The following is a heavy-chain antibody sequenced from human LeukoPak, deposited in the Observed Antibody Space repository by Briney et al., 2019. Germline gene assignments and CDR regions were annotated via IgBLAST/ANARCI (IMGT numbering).Heavy chain of an antibody. V-gene: IGHV3-11*01. CDR2: IDGSGSSI. CDR3: VRAYSRGYSDDFDY. D-gene: IGHD3-22*01. CDR1: GFTFSDYY. J-gene: IGHJ4*02. Sequence: GGSLRLSCAASGFTFSDYYMSWMRQAPGRGLEWVSYIDGSGSSIYYADSAKGRFTVSRDNAENSLYLQMNSLRGEDTAVYYCVRAYSRGYSDDFDYWGLGTLVTVSS.